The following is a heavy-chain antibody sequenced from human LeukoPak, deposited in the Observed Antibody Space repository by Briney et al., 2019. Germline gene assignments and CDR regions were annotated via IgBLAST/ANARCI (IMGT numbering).Heavy chain of an antibody. D-gene: IGHD6-13*01. CDR2: IYYSGST. J-gene: IGHJ2*01. CDR1: GGSICSGGYY. CDR3: GAAAGTWYFDL. Sequence: SETLSLTWTVSGGSICSGGYYWSWIRQHPGKGLEWIGYIYYSGSTYYNPSLKSRVTISVDTSKDQFSLKLSSVTAADTAVYYCGAAAGTWYFDLWGRGTLVTVSS. V-gene: IGHV4-31*02.